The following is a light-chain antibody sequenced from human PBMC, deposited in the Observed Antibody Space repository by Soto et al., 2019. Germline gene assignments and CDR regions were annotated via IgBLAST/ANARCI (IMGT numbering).Light chain of an antibody. Sequence: DIQMTQSPSTLSASVGDRVTITCRASQSISSWLAWYQQKPGKAAKVLMYKASTFISGVLSRFCGSRSWREFTLIISSLRPDDFATYYFQHYNSYSEAFSQGTKVDI. J-gene: IGKJ1*01. CDR3: QHYNSYSEA. CDR1: QSISSW. V-gene: IGKV1-5*03. CDR2: KAS.